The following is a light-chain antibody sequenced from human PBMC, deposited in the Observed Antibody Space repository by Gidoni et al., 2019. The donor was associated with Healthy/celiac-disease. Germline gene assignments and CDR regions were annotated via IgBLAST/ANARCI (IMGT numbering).Light chain of an antibody. Sequence: DIVMTQSPPSLPVTPGEPASISCRSSQSLLHSNGYNYLDWYLQKPGQSPQLLIYLGSNRASGVPDRFSGSGSGTDFTLKISRVEAEDGGVYYCMQALQTPRTFGQGTKVEIK. J-gene: IGKJ1*01. CDR1: QSLLHSNGYNY. CDR2: LGS. CDR3: MQALQTPRT. V-gene: IGKV2-28*01.